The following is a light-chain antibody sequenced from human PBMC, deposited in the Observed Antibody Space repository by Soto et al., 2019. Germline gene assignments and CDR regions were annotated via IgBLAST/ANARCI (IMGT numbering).Light chain of an antibody. CDR1: QSVSSY. Sequence: EIVLTQSPATLSLSPGERATLSCRASQSVSSYLAWYQQKPGQAPRLLIHDASDRATGIPARFSGSGSGTDFTLTISSLEPEDFALYYCKQRSSWPITFGQGTRMEIK. CDR3: KQRSSWPIT. V-gene: IGKV3-11*01. J-gene: IGKJ5*01. CDR2: DAS.